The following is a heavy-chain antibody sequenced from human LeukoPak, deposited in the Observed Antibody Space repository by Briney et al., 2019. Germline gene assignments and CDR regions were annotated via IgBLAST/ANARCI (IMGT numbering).Heavy chain of an antibody. J-gene: IGHJ4*02. CDR2: INPNSGGT. CDR3: TRGASYYYDSSGYYYFDY. CDR1: GYTFTGYY. Sequence: GASVKVSCKASGYTFTGYYMHWVRQAPGQGLEWMGRINPNSGGTNYAQKFQGRVTMTRDTSISTAYMELSRLRSDDTAVYYCTRGASYYYDSSGYYYFDYWGQRTLVTVSS. V-gene: IGHV1-2*06. D-gene: IGHD3-22*01.